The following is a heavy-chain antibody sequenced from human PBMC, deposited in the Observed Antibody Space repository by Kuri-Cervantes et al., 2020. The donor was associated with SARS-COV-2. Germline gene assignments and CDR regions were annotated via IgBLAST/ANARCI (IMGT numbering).Heavy chain of an antibody. D-gene: IGHD2-2*01. CDR3: ARRKSGPAAIPFQH. CDR1: GYSISSGYY. Sequence: SQTLSLTCAVSGYSISSGYYWGWIRQPPGKGREWIGSIYHSESTYYNLSLKSRVTISVDTSKNQFSLMLSSVNSADTAVYYCARRKSGPAAIPFQHWGQGTLVTVSS. CDR2: IYHSEST. J-gene: IGHJ1*01. V-gene: IGHV4-38-2*01.